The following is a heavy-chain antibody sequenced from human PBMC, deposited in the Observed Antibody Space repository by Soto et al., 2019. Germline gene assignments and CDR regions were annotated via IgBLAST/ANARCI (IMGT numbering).Heavy chain of an antibody. Sequence: QVQLQESGPGLVKPSQTLSLTCTVSGDSMGSGGHYYNWIRLLPGKGLEWFGYIYYSGATNYNPSFRGRVSISIDTSNNQFSLRLISVTAADTALYFCARDKDLEPTVWGYWGQGTQVTVSS. V-gene: IGHV4-31*03. CDR1: GDSMGSGGHY. D-gene: IGHD7-27*01. J-gene: IGHJ4*02. CDR3: ARDKDLEPTVWGY. CDR2: IYYSGAT.